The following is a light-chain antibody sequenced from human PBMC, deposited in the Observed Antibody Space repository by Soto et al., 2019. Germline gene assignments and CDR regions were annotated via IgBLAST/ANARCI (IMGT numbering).Light chain of an antibody. Sequence: DIVLTQSPGTLSLSPGERATLSCRASQSVRNSYIAWYQQKPGQAPRLLIYGGSSRATGIPDRFSGSGSGTDFTLTISRLEPEDFAVYYCQQFGSSPITFGQGTRLEIK. V-gene: IGKV3-20*01. CDR2: GGS. CDR3: QQFGSSPIT. CDR1: QSVRNSY. J-gene: IGKJ5*01.